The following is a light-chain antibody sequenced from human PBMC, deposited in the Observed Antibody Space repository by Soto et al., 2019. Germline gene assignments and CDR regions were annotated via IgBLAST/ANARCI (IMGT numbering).Light chain of an antibody. CDR3: QAWDSSTHYV. V-gene: IGLV3-1*01. J-gene: IGLJ1*01. CDR2: QDS. Sequence: SYELTQPPSVSVSPGQTASITCSGDKLGDKYACWYQQKPGQSPVLVIYQDSKRPSGIPERFSGSNSGNTATLTISGTQAMDEADYYCQAWDSSTHYVFGTGTKLTFL. CDR1: KLGDKY.